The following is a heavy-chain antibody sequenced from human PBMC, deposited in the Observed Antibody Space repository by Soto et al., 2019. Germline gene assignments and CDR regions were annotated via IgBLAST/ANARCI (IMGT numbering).Heavy chain of an antibody. D-gene: IGHD3-3*01. CDR3: ARGSTYYDSWSGYGYYYYYGMDV. J-gene: IGHJ6*02. CDR2: ISSSSSYI. Sequence: EVQLVESGGGLVKPGGSLRLSCAASGFTFSSYSMNWVRQAPGKGLEWVSSISSSSSYIYYADSVKGRFTISRDNAKNSLYLQMNSLRAEDTAVYYCARGSTYYDSWSGYGYYYYYGMDVWGQGTTVTVSS. CDR1: GFTFSSYS. V-gene: IGHV3-21*01.